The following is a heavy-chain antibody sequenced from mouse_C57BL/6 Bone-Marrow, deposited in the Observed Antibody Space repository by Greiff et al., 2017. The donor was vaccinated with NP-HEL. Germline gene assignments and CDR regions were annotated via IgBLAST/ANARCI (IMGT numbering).Heavy chain of an antibody. CDR2: IHPNSGST. CDR1: GYTFTSYW. D-gene: IGHD1-1*01. V-gene: IGHV1-64*01. Sequence: QVQLQQPGAELVKPGASVKLSCKASGYTFTSYWMHWVKQRPGQGLEWIGMIHPNSGSTNYNEKFKSKATLTVDKSSSTAYMQLSSLTSEDSAVYYCATPSYYYGSSYGDYYAMDYWGQGTSVTVSS. CDR3: ATPSYYYGSSYGDYYAMDY. J-gene: IGHJ4*01.